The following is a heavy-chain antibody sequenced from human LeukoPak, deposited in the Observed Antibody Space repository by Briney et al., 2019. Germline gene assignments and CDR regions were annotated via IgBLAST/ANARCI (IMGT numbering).Heavy chain of an antibody. V-gene: IGHV1-2*04. Sequence: ASVKVSCKASGYSFTGYYMHRVRQAPGQGLEWMGWINPNSGGTNYAQKFQGWVTMTRDASISTAYMELSRLRSHDTAVYYCARDRGGRSGGSMTGYYYYGMDVWGQGTTVTVSS. CDR2: INPNSGGT. CDR1: GYSFTGYY. J-gene: IGHJ6*02. CDR3: ARDRGGRSGGSMTGYYYYGMDV. D-gene: IGHD2-15*01.